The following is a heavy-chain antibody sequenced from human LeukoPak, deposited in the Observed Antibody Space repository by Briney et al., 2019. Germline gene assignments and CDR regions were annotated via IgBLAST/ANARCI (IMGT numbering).Heavy chain of an antibody. J-gene: IGHJ4*02. CDR3: AKDTPINFWSGYPDY. Sequence: GGSLRLTCAASGFTLTNYGIHWVRQAPGKGLEWVAFIRYDGSNKYYADSVKGRFTISRDNSKNTLYLQMNSLRAEDTAVYYCAKDTPINFWSGYPDYWGQGTLVTVSS. V-gene: IGHV3-30*02. D-gene: IGHD3-3*01. CDR1: GFTLTNYG. CDR2: IRYDGSNK.